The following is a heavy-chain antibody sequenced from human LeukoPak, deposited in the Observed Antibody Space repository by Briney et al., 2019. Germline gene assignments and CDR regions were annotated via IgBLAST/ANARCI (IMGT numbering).Heavy chain of an antibody. CDR1: GVSISSYY. D-gene: IGHD3-22*01. CDR2: IYISGSGST. CDR3: ARHYYDSSGYYYEVDDYYFDY. V-gene: IGHV4-4*07. J-gene: IGHJ4*02. Sequence: SETLSLTCTVSGVSISSYYWSWLRQPAGKGLEWIGRIYISGSGSTNYNHSLKSRFTMSVDTSKNEFSLKLSSVTAADTAVYYCARHYYDSSGYYYEVDDYYFDYWGQGTLVTVSS.